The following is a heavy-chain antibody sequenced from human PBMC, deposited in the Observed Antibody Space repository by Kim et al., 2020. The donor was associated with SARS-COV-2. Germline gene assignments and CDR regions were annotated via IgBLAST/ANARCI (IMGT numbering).Heavy chain of an antibody. D-gene: IGHD2-21*02. J-gene: IGHJ4*02. CDR1: GFTFSDYY. V-gene: IGHV3-11*04. CDR3: VRDYRGDRY. CDR2: ISGTGTTI. Sequence: GGSLRLSCATSGFTFSDYYMSWVRQAPGKGLEWVSYISGTGTTIYYADSVKGRFIISRDNAKNSLFLQMNGLRDEDTAVYYCVRDYRGDRYWGQGTLVTV.